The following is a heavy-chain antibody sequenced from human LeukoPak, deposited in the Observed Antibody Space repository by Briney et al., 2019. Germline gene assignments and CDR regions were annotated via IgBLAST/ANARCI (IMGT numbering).Heavy chain of an antibody. CDR3: ARLVVPAAILHHAFDI. D-gene: IGHD2-2*02. V-gene: IGHV3-21*01. J-gene: IGHJ3*02. Sequence: KTGGSLRLSCAASGFTFSSYSMNWVRQAPGKGLEWVSSISSSSSYIYYADSVKGRFTISRDNAKNSLYLQMNSLRAEDTAVYYCARLVVPAAILHHAFDIWGQGTMVTVSS. CDR2: ISSSSSYI. CDR1: GFTFSSYS.